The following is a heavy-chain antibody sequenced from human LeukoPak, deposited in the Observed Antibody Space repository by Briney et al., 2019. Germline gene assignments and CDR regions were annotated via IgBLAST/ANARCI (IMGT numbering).Heavy chain of an antibody. CDR1: GGSFSGYY. J-gene: IGHJ4*02. CDR2: INHSGST. Sequence: SETLSLTCAVYGGSFSGYYWSWIRQPPGKGLEWIGKINHSGSTNYNPSLKSRVTISVDTSKNQFSLKLSSVTAADTAVYYCARGEYGSSSISAGFDYWGQGTLVTVSS. CDR3: ARGEYGSSSISAGFDY. D-gene: IGHD6-6*01. V-gene: IGHV4-34*01.